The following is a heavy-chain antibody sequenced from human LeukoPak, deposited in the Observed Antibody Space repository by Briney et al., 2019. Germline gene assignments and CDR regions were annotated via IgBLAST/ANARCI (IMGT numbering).Heavy chain of an antibody. CDR3: MRGGSADPFEH. Sequence: PSETLSLTCTISSGSIGSFYWSWIRQPPGKGLEWIGYINFSGSTKSNSALESRVTISMDTSKNQFSLKLNSVTAADTAVYYCMRGGSADPFEHWGQGTLVTVSS. J-gene: IGHJ4*02. CDR2: INFSGST. D-gene: IGHD1-26*01. CDR1: SGSIGSFY. V-gene: IGHV4-59*08.